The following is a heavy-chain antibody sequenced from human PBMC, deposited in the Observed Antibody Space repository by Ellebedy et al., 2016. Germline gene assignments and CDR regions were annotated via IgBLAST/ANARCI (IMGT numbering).Heavy chain of an antibody. Sequence: GESLKISXAASGFAFNGYSMDWVRQAPGKGLEWVSFISSDSGTIYYADSVQGRFTISRDNAKNSVYLQMNSLRAEDTAVYYCARGVGGTSLNWFDPWGQGTLVTVSS. CDR2: ISSDSGTI. J-gene: IGHJ5*02. CDR3: ARGVGGTSLNWFDP. V-gene: IGHV3-48*01. CDR1: GFAFNGYS. D-gene: IGHD3-16*01.